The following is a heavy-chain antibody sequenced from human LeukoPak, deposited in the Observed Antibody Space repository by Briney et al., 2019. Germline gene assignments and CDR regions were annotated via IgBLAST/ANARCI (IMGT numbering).Heavy chain of an antibody. Sequence: GGSLRLSCAASRFNFSNSGMSWVRQAPGRGLEWVSGISASGGSTYYADSVKGRFIISRDKSMDTLFLQMSSLRAEDTAVYYCAKLGGSRYLEFLSLGDWYFDLWGRGTLVTVSS. J-gene: IGHJ2*01. CDR2: ISASGGST. CDR1: RFNFSNSG. D-gene: IGHD3-3*01. CDR3: AKLGGSRYLEFLSLGDWYFDL. V-gene: IGHV3-23*01.